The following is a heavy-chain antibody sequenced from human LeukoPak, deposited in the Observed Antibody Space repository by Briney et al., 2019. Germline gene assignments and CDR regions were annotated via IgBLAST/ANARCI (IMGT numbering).Heavy chain of an antibody. CDR2: IYYSGST. J-gene: IGHJ6*04. CDR1: GGSISSYY. CDR3: ARHLVLGIDV. Sequence: KPSETLSLTCTVSGGSISSYYWSWIRQPPGKGLEWIGYIYYSGSTNYNPSLKSRVTISVDTSKNQFSLKLSSVTAADTAVYYCARHLVLGIDVWGKGTTVTVSS. V-gene: IGHV4-59*08. D-gene: IGHD3-22*01.